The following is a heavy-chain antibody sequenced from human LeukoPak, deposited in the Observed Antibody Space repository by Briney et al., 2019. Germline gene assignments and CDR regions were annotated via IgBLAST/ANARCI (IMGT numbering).Heavy chain of an antibody. CDR3: AKASQWPVHYYYYMDV. V-gene: IGHV3-33*06. Sequence: GGSLRLSCAASGFTFSSYGMHWVRQAPGKGLEWVAVIWYDGSNKYYADSVKGRFTISRDNSKNTLYLQMNSLRAEDTAVYYCAKASQWPVHYYYYMDVWGKGTTVTVSS. CDR1: GFTFSSYG. CDR2: IWYDGSNK. J-gene: IGHJ6*03. D-gene: IGHD6-19*01.